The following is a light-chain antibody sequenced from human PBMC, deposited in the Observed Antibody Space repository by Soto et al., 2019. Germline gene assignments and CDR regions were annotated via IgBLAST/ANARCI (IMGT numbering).Light chain of an antibody. V-gene: IGKV1-5*03. Sequence: DIQMTQSPSTLSASVGDRVTITCRASQSINNWLAWYQQKPGKAPKLLIQKASSLESGVPSRFSGSGSGTEFTLTISSLQPDDFATYYCQQYNSYWTFGQGTKV. CDR2: KAS. J-gene: IGKJ1*01. CDR1: QSINNW. CDR3: QQYNSYWT.